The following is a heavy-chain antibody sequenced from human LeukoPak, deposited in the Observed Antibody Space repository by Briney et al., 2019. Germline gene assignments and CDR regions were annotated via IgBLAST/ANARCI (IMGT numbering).Heavy chain of an antibody. D-gene: IGHD2-8*02. J-gene: IGHJ4*02. CDR1: GYTFIDCY. CDR3: ARHSCTGNSCHFDY. Sequence: ASVTVSCKASGYTFIDCYMHWVRQAPGQGLEWMGIINPRGGSTTYAQKLQGRVTMTRDTSTSTVYMELSSLRSEDTALYYCARHSCTGNSCHFDYWGQGTLVTVSS. V-gene: IGHV1-46*04. CDR2: INPRGGST.